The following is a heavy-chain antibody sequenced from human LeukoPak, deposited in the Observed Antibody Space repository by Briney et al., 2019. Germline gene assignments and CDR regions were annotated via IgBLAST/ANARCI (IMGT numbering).Heavy chain of an antibody. CDR2: IDWDDNE. D-gene: IGHD2-2*01. J-gene: IGHJ4*02. CDR1: GFSLSTSGVC. Sequence: SGPALVKPRQTLTLTCTLSGFSLSTSGVCVSWIRQPPGKALEWLARIDWDDNEFYTTSQKTRLTISKDTSKNQVVLTMTNMDSVDTATYYCARIRTTRCYSDDWGQGTLVTVSS. CDR3: ARIRTTRCYSDD. V-gene: IGHV2-70*17.